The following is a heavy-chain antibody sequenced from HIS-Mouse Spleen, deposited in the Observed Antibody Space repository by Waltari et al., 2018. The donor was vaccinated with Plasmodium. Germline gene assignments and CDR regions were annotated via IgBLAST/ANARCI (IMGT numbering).Heavy chain of an antibody. V-gene: IGHV4-59*08. CDR2: IYYSGST. D-gene: IGHD5-18*01. CDR3: ARLRYSYGYFDY. J-gene: IGHJ4*02. Sequence: QVQLQESGPGLVKPSETLSLTCTVSGGSISSYYCSWIRQPPGKGLEWIGYIYYSGSTNYNPSLKSRVTISVDTSKNQFSLKLSSVTAADTAVYYCARLRYSYGYFDYWGQGTLVTVSS. CDR1: GGSISSYY.